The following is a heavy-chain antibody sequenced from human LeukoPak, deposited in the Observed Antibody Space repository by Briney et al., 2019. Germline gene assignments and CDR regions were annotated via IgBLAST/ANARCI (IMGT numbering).Heavy chain of an antibody. V-gene: IGHV1-46*01. CDR3: ARVDQLLSGGGIFDY. CDR2: INPSGGST. D-gene: IGHD2-2*01. Sequence: ASVKVSCKASGYTFTSYYMHWVRQAPGQGLEWMGIINPSGGSTSYAQKFQGRVTMTRDMSTSTVYMELSSLRSEDTAVYYCARVDQLLSGGGIFDYWGQGTLVTVSS. CDR1: GYTFTSYY. J-gene: IGHJ4*02.